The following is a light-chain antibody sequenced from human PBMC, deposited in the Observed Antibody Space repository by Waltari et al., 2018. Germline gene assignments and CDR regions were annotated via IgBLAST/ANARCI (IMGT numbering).Light chain of an antibody. Sequence: QSVLTQPPSVSAAPGQKVTTSCSGRSSNIRTSSVSWYQQPPGTAPKLLVYENDKRPSGIPDRFSGSKSGTSATLGITGLQTGDEADYYCGTWDSSLNGGVFGGGTKLTVL. CDR2: END. V-gene: IGLV1-51*02. J-gene: IGLJ2*01. CDR1: SSNIRTSS. CDR3: GTWDSSLNGGV.